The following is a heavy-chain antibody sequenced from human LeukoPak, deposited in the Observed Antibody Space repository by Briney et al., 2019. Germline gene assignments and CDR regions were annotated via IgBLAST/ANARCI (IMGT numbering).Heavy chain of an antibody. V-gene: IGHV3-15*07. J-gene: IGHJ6*02. Sequence: PGGSLRLSCAASGFTFSNAWMNWVRQAPGKGLEWVGRIKSETDGGTTDYAAPVKGRFTISRDDSKNTLYLQMNSLKTEDTAVYYCVYYYYGMDVWGQGTTVTVSS. CDR1: GFTFSNAW. CDR3: VYYYYGMDV. CDR2: IKSETDGGTT.